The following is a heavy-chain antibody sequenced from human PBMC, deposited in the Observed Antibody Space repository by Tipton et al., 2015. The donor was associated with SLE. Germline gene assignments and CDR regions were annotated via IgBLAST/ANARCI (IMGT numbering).Heavy chain of an antibody. CDR2: IYTGGST. CDR3: ARVDSSGYYLWYVDL. CDR1: GGSFSGYY. Sequence: TLSLTCAVYGGSFSGYYWSWIRQPPGKGLEWIGYIYTGGSTNYNPSLKSRVTISVDTSKNQFSLKLSSVTAADTAVYYCARVDSSGYYLWYVDLWGRGTLVTVSS. V-gene: IGHV4-4*09. J-gene: IGHJ2*01. D-gene: IGHD3-22*01.